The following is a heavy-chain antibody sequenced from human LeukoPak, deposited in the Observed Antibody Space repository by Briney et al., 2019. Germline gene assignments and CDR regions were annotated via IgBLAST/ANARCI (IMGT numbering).Heavy chain of an antibody. Sequence: ASVKVSCKASGYTFTSYVISRVRQAPGRGLEWMGWISAYNGNTNYAQNLQGRVTMTTDTSTSTAYMELRSLRSDDTAVYYCARVDYGGHSDFDYFDYWGQGTLVTVSS. V-gene: IGHV1-18*01. J-gene: IGHJ4*02. CDR2: ISAYNGNT. CDR3: ARVDYGGHSDFDYFDY. D-gene: IGHD4-23*01. CDR1: GYTFTSYV.